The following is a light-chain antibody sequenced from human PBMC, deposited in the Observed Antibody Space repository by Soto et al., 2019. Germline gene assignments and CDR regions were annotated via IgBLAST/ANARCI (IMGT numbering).Light chain of an antibody. CDR3: QQYYNFLT. CDR2: WAS. V-gene: IGKV4-1*01. J-gene: IGKJ5*01. CDR1: PNVLCSSDNRNY. Sequence: DVVMTQSPDSLTVCLGERATIHCESSPNVLCSSDNRNYLAWSPPKPGQPPXXLISWASTRESGVPDRFSGSGSGTDFTLTIRNLQAEDVAVYYCQQYYNFLTFGQGTRLEIK.